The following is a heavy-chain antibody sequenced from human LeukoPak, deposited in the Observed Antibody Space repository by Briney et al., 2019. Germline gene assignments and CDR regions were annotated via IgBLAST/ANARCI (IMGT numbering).Heavy chain of an antibody. D-gene: IGHD2-2*01. CDR1: GGSISSTSYY. CDR3: ARLLVPAALSYYYYYMDV. J-gene: IGHJ6*03. CDR2: IYHSGST. V-gene: IGHV4-39*01. Sequence: PSETLSLTCIVSGGSISSTSYYWGWIRQPPGKGLEWIGSIYHSGSTYYNPSLKSRVTISVDTSKNQFSLKLSSVTAADTAVYYCARLLVPAALSYYYYYMDVWGKGTTVTVSS.